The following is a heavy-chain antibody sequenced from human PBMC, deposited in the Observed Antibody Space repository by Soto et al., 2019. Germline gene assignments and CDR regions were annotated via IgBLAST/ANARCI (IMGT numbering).Heavy chain of an antibody. CDR2: IIPIFGTA. CDR3: ATPMVAATHQNYFEY. J-gene: IGHJ4*02. CDR1: GCTFSSYA. Sequence: SVKVSCKASGCTFSSYAISWVRQAPGQGLEWMGGIIPIFGTANYAQKFQGRVTITADESTSTAYMELSSLRSEDTAVYYCATPMVAATHQNYFEYWGQGTLVIVSS. D-gene: IGHD2-15*01. V-gene: IGHV1-69*13.